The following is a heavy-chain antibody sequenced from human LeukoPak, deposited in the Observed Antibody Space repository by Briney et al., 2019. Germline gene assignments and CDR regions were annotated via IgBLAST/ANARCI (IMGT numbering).Heavy chain of an antibody. J-gene: IGHJ4*02. V-gene: IGHV3-21*01. CDR2: ISSSSSYI. D-gene: IGHD4-23*01. CDR3: ASKVDYGGKILDY. CDR1: GFTFSSYS. Sequence: PGGSLRRSCAASGFTFSSYSMNWVRQAPGKGLEWVSSISSSSSYIYYADSVKGRFTISRDNAKNSLYLQMNSLRAEDTAVYYCASKVDYGGKILDYWSEPSLLTVSS.